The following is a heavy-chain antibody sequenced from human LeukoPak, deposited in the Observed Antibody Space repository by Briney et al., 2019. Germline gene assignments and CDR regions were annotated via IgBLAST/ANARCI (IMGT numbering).Heavy chain of an antibody. Sequence: PSETLSLTCTVSGASISSYYWSWIRQPAGKGLEWIGRIYTSGNTSYNPSLKSRVTMSVDTSKNQFSLKLSSVTAADTAVYYCARDAFSGGTRFDPWGQGTLVTVSS. J-gene: IGHJ5*02. V-gene: IGHV4-4*07. CDR2: IYTSGNT. CDR1: GASISSYY. CDR3: ARDAFSGGTRFDP. D-gene: IGHD1-1*01.